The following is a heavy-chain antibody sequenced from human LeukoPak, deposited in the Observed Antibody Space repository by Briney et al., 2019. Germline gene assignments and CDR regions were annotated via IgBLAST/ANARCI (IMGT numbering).Heavy chain of an antibody. Sequence: GGTLRLSCAASGFMFNNVWMSWVRGTPGKGLEWVANIKPDGSDKYYVDSVRGRFTISRDNARNSLYLQMNSLGVEDTAIYYCAKDSSPWMINEWGQGTLLIVS. CDR2: IKPDGSDK. CDR1: GFMFNNVW. V-gene: IGHV3-7*01. J-gene: IGHJ4*02. CDR3: AKDSSPWMINE. D-gene: IGHD3-22*01.